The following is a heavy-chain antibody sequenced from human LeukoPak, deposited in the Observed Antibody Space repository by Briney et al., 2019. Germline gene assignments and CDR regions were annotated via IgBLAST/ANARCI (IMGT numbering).Heavy chain of an antibody. J-gene: IGHJ5*02. D-gene: IGHD2-2*01. Sequence: SETLSLTCTVSGGSISSSSYYWGWIRQPPGKGLEWIGSIYYSGSTYYNPSLKSRVTISVDTSKNRFSLKLSSVTAADTAVYYCAREGGDIVVVPAANWFDPWGQGTLVTVSS. V-gene: IGHV4-39*02. CDR3: AREGGDIVVVPAANWFDP. CDR1: GGSISSSSYY. CDR2: IYYSGST.